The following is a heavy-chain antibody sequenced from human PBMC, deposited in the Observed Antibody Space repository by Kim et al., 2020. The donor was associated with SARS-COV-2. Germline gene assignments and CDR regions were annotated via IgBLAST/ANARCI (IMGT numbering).Heavy chain of an antibody. Sequence: RVTISVDTSKNQFSLKLSSVTAADTAVYYCARQGRSGWQPILHLDWYFDLWGRGTLVTVSS. V-gene: IGHV4-39*01. CDR3: ARQGRSGWQPILHLDWYFDL. D-gene: IGHD6-19*01. J-gene: IGHJ2*01.